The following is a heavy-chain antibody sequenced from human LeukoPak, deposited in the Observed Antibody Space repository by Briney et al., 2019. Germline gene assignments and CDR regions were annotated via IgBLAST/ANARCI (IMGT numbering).Heavy chain of an antibody. CDR3: ARIGPYYYDSSGYYYFAFDI. V-gene: IGHV4-59*01. Sequence: SETLSLTCTVSGGSISSYYWSWIRQPPGEGLEWIGRIYYSGSTTYNPSIKSRVTISVDTSKNQFSLKLSSVSAADTAVYYCARIGPYYYDSSGYYYFAFDIWGQGTMVTVSS. D-gene: IGHD3-22*01. J-gene: IGHJ3*02. CDR1: GGSISSYY. CDR2: IYYSGST.